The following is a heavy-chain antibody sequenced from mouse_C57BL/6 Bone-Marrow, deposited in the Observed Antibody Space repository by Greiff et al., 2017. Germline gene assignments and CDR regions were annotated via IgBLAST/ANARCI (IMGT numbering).Heavy chain of an antibody. Sequence: VKLMESGPGLVAPSQSLSITCTVSGFSLTSYGVDWVRQPPGKGLEWLGVIWGGGSTNYNSALMSRLSISKDNSKSQVFLKMNSLQTDDTAMYYCAKPRYYYGSSPGWWFDVWGTGTTVTVSS. J-gene: IGHJ1*03. CDR2: IWGGGST. D-gene: IGHD1-1*01. CDR1: GFSLTSYG. CDR3: AKPRYYYGSSPGWWFDV. V-gene: IGHV2-9*01.